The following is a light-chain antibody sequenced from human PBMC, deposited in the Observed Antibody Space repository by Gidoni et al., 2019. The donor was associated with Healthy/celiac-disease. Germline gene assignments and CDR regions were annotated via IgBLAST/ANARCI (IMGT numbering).Light chain of an antibody. CDR2: DGR. Sequence: QSALTQPASVSGSPGQSITISCTGTSSDVGGYNYVSWYQQHPGKAPKLMIYDGRNRPSGVSNRFSGSKSGNTASLTISGLQAEDEADYYCSSYTSSSTPYVVFGGGTKLTVL. CDR3: SSYTSSSTPYVV. J-gene: IGLJ2*01. V-gene: IGLV2-14*01. CDR1: SSDVGGYNY.